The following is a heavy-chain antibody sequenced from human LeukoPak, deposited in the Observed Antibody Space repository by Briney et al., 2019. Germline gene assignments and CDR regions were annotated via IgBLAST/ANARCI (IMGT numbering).Heavy chain of an antibody. CDR1: GYTFNCYY. CDR3: ARLGLDCTCAIFLPFYY. D-gene: IGHD2-8*02. Sequence: ASVKVSCKASGYTFNCYYMHWVRQAPGEGQEWRGWMNPNTRATNSAQNFQARVTMPTATSITTAYMELSTLRSDDTPVFYFARLGLDCTCAIFLPFYYWGQGTLVTVSS. CDR2: MNPNTRAT. J-gene: IGHJ4*02. V-gene: IGHV1-2*02.